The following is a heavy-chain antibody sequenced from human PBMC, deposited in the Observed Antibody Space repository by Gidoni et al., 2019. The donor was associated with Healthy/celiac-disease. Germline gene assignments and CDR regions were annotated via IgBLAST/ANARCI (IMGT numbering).Heavy chain of an antibody. D-gene: IGHD4-17*01. V-gene: IGHV1-2*06. CDR3: ARAKREGTTLDY. CDR1: GYPFTGYY. Sequence: QVQLVQYGAEVKNPRASVKVSCKASGYPFTGYYMHWGRQAPGQGLEWMGRSNPNSGGTNDEQKFQGRVTMTRNTSSSTAYMEMSRLRADDTAVYYCARAKREGTTLDYWGQGTLVTVSS. J-gene: IGHJ4*02. CDR2: SNPNSGGT.